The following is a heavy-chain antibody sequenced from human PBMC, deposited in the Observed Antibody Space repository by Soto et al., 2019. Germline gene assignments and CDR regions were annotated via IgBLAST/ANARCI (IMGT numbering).Heavy chain of an antibody. CDR1: GYTLTELS. J-gene: IGHJ5*02. Sequence: ASVKVSCKVSGYTLTELSMHWVRQAPGKGLEWMGGFDPEDGETIYAQKFQGRVTMTEDTSTDTAYMELSSLRSEDTAVYYCATTSCSTSCYAWFDPWGQGTLVTVSS. D-gene: IGHD2-2*01. CDR2: FDPEDGET. CDR3: ATTSCSTSCYAWFDP. V-gene: IGHV1-24*01.